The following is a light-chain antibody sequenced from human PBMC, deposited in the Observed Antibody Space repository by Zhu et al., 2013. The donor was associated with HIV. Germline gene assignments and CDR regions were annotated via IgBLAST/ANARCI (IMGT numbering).Light chain of an antibody. CDR1: QSVSSSY. Sequence: EIVLTQSPGTLSLSPGERATLSCRASQSVSSSYLAWYQQKPGQAPRLLIYDASNRATGIPARFSGSGSGTDFTLTISSLEPDDFAVYYCQQRSNWPPITFGQGTRLDIK. CDR2: DAS. J-gene: IGKJ5*01. CDR3: QQRSNWPPIT. V-gene: IGKV3-11*01.